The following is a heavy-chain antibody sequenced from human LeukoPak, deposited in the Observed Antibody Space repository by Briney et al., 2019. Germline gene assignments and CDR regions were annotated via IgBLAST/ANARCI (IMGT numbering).Heavy chain of an antibody. CDR1: GGSISSYY. CDR3: ARGTTVTSLDY. V-gene: IGHV4-59*08. CDR2: IYYSGST. D-gene: IGHD4-11*01. Sequence: SETLSLTCTVSGGSISSYYWSWIRQPPGKGLEWIGYIYYSGSTNYNPSLKSRVTISVDTSKNQFSLKLSSVTAADTAVYYCARGTTVTSLDYWGQGTLVTVSS. J-gene: IGHJ4*02.